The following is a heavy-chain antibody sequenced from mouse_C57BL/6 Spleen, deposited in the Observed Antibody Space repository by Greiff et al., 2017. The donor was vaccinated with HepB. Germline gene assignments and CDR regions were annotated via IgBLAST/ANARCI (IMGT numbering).Heavy chain of an antibody. CDR2: IDPSDSYT. CDR3: ARRGQRRLRVYFDY. D-gene: IGHD3-2*02. V-gene: IGHV1-50*01. J-gene: IGHJ2*01. Sequence: QVQLQQPGAELVKPGASVKLSCKASGYTFTSYWMQWVKQRPGQGLEWIGEIDPSDSYTNYNQKFKGKATLTVDTSSSTAYMQLSSLTSEDSAVYYCARRGQRRLRVYFDYWGQGTTLTVSS. CDR1: GYTFTSYW.